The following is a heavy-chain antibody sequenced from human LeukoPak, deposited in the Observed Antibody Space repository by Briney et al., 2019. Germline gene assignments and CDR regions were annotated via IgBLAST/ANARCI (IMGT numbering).Heavy chain of an antibody. V-gene: IGHV4-38-2*01. CDR2: LYSNGGGR. CDR1: GYLISSGYY. D-gene: IGHD1-7*01. J-gene: IGHJ6*03. CDR3: TRRTYSTYMDV. Sequence: SETLSLTCAVSGYLISSGYYWGWIRQPPGKGLEWIANLYSNGGGRQYNRSLTNRVSISVDTSKNQFFLNLNSVTAADTAIYYCTRRTYSTYMDVWGQGTTVTVSS.